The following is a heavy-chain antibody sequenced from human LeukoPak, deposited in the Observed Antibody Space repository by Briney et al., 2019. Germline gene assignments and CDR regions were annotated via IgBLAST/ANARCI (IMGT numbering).Heavy chain of an antibody. V-gene: IGHV6-1*01. CDR3: SRETSFRYYVFWRCWGH. J-gene: IGHJ4*02. CDR1: GDSVSSNSAA. D-gene: IGHD3-3*01. CDR2: TYYRSKWYN. Sequence: SQTLSLTCAISGDSVSSNSAAWNWIRQSPSRGLEWLGRTYYRSKWYNDYAVSVKSRITINPDKSKNQFSLQLNSVTPEDTAVYFFSRETSFRYYVFWRCWGHWGQGTLGPVSS.